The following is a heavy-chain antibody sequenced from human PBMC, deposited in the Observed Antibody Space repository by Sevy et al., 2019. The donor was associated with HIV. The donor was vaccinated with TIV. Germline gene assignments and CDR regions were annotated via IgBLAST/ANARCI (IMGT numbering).Heavy chain of an antibody. J-gene: IGHJ4*02. CDR3: ARRFNIVGATHFDY. D-gene: IGHD1-26*01. CDR1: GFTFSSYT. Sequence: GGSLRLSCAASGFTFSSYTMNWVRQAPGKGLEWVSYISCSSSTIYYADSVKGRFTISRDNAKNSLYLQMNSLRDEDTAVYFCARRFNIVGATHFDYWGQGTLVTVSS. V-gene: IGHV3-48*02. CDR2: ISCSSSTI.